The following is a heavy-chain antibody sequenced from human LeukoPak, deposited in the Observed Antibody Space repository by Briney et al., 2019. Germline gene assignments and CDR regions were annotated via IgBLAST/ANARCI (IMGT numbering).Heavy chain of an antibody. CDR2: IIPIFGTA. CDR1: GGTFSSYA. CDR3: ASWPTFGVATNYYMDV. D-gene: IGHD3-3*01. V-gene: IGHV1-69*05. Sequence: ASVKVSCKASGGTFSSYAISWVRQAPGQGLERMGGIIPIFGTANYAQKFQGRVTITTDESTSTAYMELSSLRSEDTAVYYCASWPTFGVATNYYMDVWGKGTTVTVSS. J-gene: IGHJ6*03.